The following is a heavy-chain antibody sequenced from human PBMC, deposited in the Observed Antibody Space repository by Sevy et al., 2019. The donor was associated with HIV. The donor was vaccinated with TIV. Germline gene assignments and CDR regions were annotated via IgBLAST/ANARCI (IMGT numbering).Heavy chain of an antibody. J-gene: IGHJ6*02. Sequence: GGSLRLSCAASGFTVSNNYMSWVRQAPGKGLQWVSVIYSGDSTYYADSVKGRFTISRDNSKNTLYLQMNSLRAEDTAVYYCARNIVVVPAADDYYYYYGMDVWGQGTTVTVSS. CDR1: GFTVSNNY. V-gene: IGHV3-53*05. CDR3: ARNIVVVPAADDYYYYYGMDV. D-gene: IGHD2-2*01. CDR2: IYSGDST.